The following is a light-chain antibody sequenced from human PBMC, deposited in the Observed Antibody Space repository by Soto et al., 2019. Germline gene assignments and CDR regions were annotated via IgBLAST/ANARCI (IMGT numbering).Light chain of an antibody. V-gene: IGKV4-1*01. J-gene: IGKJ2*02. CDR1: RSVLYSSNNKNY. CDR3: QQYYSSCT. CDR2: WAS. Sequence: DIVMTQSPDSLAVSLGERATINCKSSRSVLYSSNNKNYLAWYQQKPGQPPKLLIHWASTRESGVPDRFSGSGSGTDFTLTISSLQAEDVAVYYCQQYYSSCTFGQGTKLEIK.